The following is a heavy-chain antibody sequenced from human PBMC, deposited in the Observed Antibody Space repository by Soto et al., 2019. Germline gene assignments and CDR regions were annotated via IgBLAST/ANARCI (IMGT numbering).Heavy chain of an antibody. V-gene: IGHV3-30-3*01. CDR2: ISYDGSNK. J-gene: IGHJ4*02. CDR1: GFTFSSYA. Sequence: QVQLVESGGGVVQPGRSLRLSCAASGFTFSSYAMHWVRQAPGKGLEWVAVISYDGSNKYYADSVKGRFTISRDNSKNTLYLQMNSLRAEDTAVYYCARDRDSYGYGSIDYWGQGTLFTVSS. CDR3: ARDRDSYGYGSIDY. D-gene: IGHD5-18*01.